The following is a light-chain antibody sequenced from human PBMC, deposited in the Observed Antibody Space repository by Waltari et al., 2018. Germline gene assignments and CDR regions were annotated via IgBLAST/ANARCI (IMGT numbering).Light chain of an antibody. CDR3: QQYNNYPWT. V-gene: IGKV1-5*03. Sequence: DIQMTQSPPTLSASVGDRVTITCRASQSINSWLAWDQQKPGKAPNLLIYKASSLESGVPSRFSGSASGTEFTLTISSLQPDDFATYYCQQYNNYPWTFGQGTKVEI. CDR1: QSINSW. CDR2: KAS. J-gene: IGKJ1*01.